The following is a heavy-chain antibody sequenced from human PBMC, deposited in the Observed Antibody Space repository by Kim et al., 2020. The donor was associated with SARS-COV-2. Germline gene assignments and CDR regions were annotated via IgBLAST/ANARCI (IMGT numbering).Heavy chain of an antibody. Sequence: GGSLRLSRAASGFTFSRYAMHWVRQAPGKGLEWVAVISYDGSNKNYADSVKGRFTISRDNSKNTLYLQMNSLRAEDTAVYYCARDTNRGYSYGWTYYYYG. D-gene: IGHD5-18*01. CDR2: ISYDGSNK. V-gene: IGHV3-30*04. CDR1: GFTFSRYA. J-gene: IGHJ6*01. CDR3: ARDTNRGYSYGWTYYYYG.